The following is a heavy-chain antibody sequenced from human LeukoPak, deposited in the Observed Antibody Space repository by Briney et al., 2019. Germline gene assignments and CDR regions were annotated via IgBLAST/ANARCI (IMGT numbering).Heavy chain of an antibody. CDR2: MNPNSGNT. V-gene: IGHV1-8*02. CDR3: ARGGYYGSGNDFRFDP. J-gene: IGHJ5*02. CDR1: GYTFTSYD. Sequence: ASVKVSCKASGYTFTSYDINWVRQATGQGLEWMGWMNPNSGNTGYAQKFQGRVTMTRDMSTGTVYMELSSLRSEDTAVYYCARGGYYGSGNDFRFDPWGQGTLVTVSS. D-gene: IGHD3-10*01.